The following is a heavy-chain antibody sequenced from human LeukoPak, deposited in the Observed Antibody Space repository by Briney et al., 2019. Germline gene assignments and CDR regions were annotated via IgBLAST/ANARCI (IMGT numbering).Heavy chain of an antibody. V-gene: IGHV3-23*01. CDR3: AKDKEFSSSSP. CDR1: GFTFSEFY. J-gene: IGHJ4*02. Sequence: PGGSLRLSCAASGFTFSEFYMAWIRQAPGKGLEWVSAISGSGGSTYYADSVKGRFTISRDNSKNTLYLQMNSLRAEDTAVYYCAKDKEFSSSSPWGQGTLVTVSS. CDR2: ISGSGGST. D-gene: IGHD6-13*01.